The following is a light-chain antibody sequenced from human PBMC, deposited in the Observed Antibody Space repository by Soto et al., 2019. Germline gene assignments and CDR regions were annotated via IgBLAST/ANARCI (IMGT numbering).Light chain of an antibody. J-gene: IGKJ1*01. V-gene: IGKV1-5*03. Sequence: DIQMTQSPSTLSASVGDRVTITCRASQSISSWLAWYQQKPGKAPKLLIYKASSLASGVPSRFSGSASGTEFTLTTSSLQPDDFATYYCQQYNSYSRAFGQGTKVEIK. CDR3: QQYNSYSRA. CDR2: KAS. CDR1: QSISSW.